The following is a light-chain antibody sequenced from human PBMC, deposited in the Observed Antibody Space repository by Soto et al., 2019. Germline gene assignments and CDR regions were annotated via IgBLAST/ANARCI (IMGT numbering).Light chain of an antibody. CDR2: WAS. V-gene: IGKV4-1*01. CDR3: QQYYSTPPT. J-gene: IGKJ2*01. CDR1: QSVLYSSNNKNY. Sequence: DIVMTQSPDSLPVSLGERATINCESSQSVLYSSNNKNYLAWYQQKPGQPPKLLIYWASTRESGVPDRFSGSGSRTDFTLTINSLQAEDVAVYYCQQYYSTPPTFGQGTKLEIK.